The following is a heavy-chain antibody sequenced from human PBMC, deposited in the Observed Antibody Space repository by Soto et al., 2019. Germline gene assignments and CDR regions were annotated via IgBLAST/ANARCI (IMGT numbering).Heavy chain of an antibody. V-gene: IGHV3-74*01. D-gene: IGHD4-17*01. J-gene: IGHJ4*02. Sequence: PGGSLRLSCAASGFTFTSYWMYWVRQAPGKGLIWVSRINSDGSSTNYADSAKGRFTISRDNAKNTLYLQMNSLRAEDTAVYYCARDPATPVLIDYWGRGTLVTVSS. CDR3: ARDPATPVLIDY. CDR2: INSDGSST. CDR1: GFTFTSYW.